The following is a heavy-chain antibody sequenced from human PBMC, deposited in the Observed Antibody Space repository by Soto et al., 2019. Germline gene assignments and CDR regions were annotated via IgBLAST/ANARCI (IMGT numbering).Heavy chain of an antibody. CDR3: ARLAIGWDAFDI. D-gene: IGHD6-19*01. CDR2: IYYSGST. CDR1: GGSISSSSYY. V-gene: IGHV4-39*01. J-gene: IGHJ3*02. Sequence: SETLSLTCTVSGGSISSSSYYWGWIRQPPGKGLEWIGSIYYSGSTYYNPSLKSRVTISVDTSKNQFSLKLSSVTAADTAVYYCARLAIGWDAFDIWGQGTMVTVSS.